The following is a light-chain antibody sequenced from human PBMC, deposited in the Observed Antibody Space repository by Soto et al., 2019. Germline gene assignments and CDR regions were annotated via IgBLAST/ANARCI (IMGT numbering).Light chain of an antibody. Sequence: VVMTQSPLSMAVTLGEPASVSCMSSQGLVDNDGYSYLSWFHQRPGQSPRRPIYRISNRDSGVPDRISGSGSGTDFTLKISRVEAEDVGVYYCMQGTHWPYTFGQGTHLEI. CDR1: QGLVDNDGYSY. CDR2: RIS. CDR3: MQGTHWPYT. V-gene: IGKV2-30*01. J-gene: IGKJ2*01.